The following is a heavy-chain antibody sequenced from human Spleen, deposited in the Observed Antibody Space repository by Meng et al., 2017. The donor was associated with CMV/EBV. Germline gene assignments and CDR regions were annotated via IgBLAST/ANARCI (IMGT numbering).Heavy chain of an antibody. CDR1: GCSFSSSS. J-gene: IGHJ4*02. Sequence: SGCSFSSSSMNWVRPAPGKGLEWASSISSSSSYIYYADSVKGRFTISRDNAKNSLYLQMNSLRAEDTAVYYCAKKEWTLINYYGFDYWGQGTLVTVSS. CDR3: AKKEWTLINYYGFDY. V-gene: IGHV3-21*01. CDR2: ISSSSSYI. D-gene: IGHD3-10*01.